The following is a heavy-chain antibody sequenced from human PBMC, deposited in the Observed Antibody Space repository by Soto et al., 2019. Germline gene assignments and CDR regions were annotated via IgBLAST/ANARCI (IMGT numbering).Heavy chain of an antibody. CDR3: SRGGGGGLFDL. D-gene: IGHD2-15*01. J-gene: IGHJ5*02. CDR2: SSPRGTYK. CDR1: GFTFSSYY. Sequence: PGGSLRLSCAASGFTFSSYYMIWIRQAPGKGLEFISYSSPRGTYKNYADSVKGRFTVSRDNAKNSFYLQVNSLRPEDTGVYYCSRGGGGGLFDLWGQGTLVTVSS. V-gene: IGHV3-11*05.